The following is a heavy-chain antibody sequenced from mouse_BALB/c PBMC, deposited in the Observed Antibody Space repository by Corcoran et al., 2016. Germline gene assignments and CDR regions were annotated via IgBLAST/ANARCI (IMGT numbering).Heavy chain of an antibody. Sequence: QIQLVPSGAELKKGGETVKISRKASGYTSTKDGMNWVRQAPGKGLKWMECLKTYTGEPRKADDFKGRFAFSVETSANTAYLQINNLKNEDTATYFCASVNSSIDYWRQGPSVPVSS. CDR3: ASVNSSIDY. J-gene: IGHJ4*01. CDR1: GYTSTKDG. D-gene: IGHD1-3*01. V-gene: IGHV9-3-1*01. CDR2: LKTYTGEP.